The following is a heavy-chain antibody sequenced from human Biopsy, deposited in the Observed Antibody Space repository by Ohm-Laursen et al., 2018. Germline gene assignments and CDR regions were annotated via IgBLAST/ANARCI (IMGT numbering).Heavy chain of an antibody. D-gene: IGHD2-15*01. CDR3: ARRGSGGRSFDH. Sequence: GTLSLTCAVSGGSISSFCWTWIRRPPGKGPEWIGNISDSGSTNYKPPLKSRVIISVDTSKNQFSLNLSSVTAADTAVYYCARRGSGGRSFDHWGQGTLVTVSS. J-gene: IGHJ4*02. CDR2: ISDSGST. CDR1: GGSISSFC. V-gene: IGHV4-59*08.